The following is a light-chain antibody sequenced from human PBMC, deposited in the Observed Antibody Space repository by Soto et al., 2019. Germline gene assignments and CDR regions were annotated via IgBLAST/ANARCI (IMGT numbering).Light chain of an antibody. CDR1: QTIGTW. CDR2: KAS. J-gene: IGKJ4*01. V-gene: IGKV1-5*03. Sequence: DLQMTQSPSTLSASVGATVTITCRASQTIGTWLAWYQQKPAKAPNLLIYKASTLESGVPSRFNGSGSGTEFTLSISSLQADDFATYDCQQYNDLSTFGGGTKVEI. CDR3: QQYNDLST.